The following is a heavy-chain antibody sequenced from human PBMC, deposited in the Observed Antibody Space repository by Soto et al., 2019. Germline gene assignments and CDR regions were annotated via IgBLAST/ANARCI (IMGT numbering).Heavy chain of an antibody. V-gene: IGHV3-15*01. CDR3: TWDADFYYGMDV. CDR2: IKSKPSGGTT. CDR1: GITFNYAW. Sequence: EVQLVESGGGLVEPGGSLRLSCAVSGITFNYAWMTWVRQAPGKGLEWVGRIKSKPSGGTTDYAAYVKGRFTISRDDSKNTVYLQMSSLKTEDTAVYYCTWDADFYYGMDVWGQGTTVTVSS. D-gene: IGHD1-26*01. J-gene: IGHJ6*02.